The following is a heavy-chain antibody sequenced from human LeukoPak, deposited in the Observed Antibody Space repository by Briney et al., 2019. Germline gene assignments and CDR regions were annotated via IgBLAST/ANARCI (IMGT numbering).Heavy chain of an antibody. V-gene: IGHV3-21*01. Sequence: GGSLRLSCAASGFTFSSYSMNWVRQAPGKGLEWVSSISSSSSYIYYADSVKGRFTISRDNAKNSLYLQMNSLRAEDTAVYYCARLGGTVTKIKGDNWGQGTLVTVSS. CDR1: GFTFSSYS. J-gene: IGHJ4*02. D-gene: IGHD4-17*01. CDR2: ISSSSSYI. CDR3: ARLGGTVTKIKGDN.